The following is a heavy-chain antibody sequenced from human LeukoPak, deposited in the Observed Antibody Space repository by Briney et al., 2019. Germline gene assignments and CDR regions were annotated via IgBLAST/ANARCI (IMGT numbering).Heavy chain of an antibody. CDR3: ARVEQLVPRY. V-gene: IGHV3-53*01. CDR1: GFTVSSNY. D-gene: IGHD6-6*01. J-gene: IGHJ4*02. CDR2: IYSGGST. Sequence: PGGSPRLSCAASGFTVSSNYMSWVRQAPGKGLEWVSVIYSGGSTYYADSVKGRFTISRDNSKNTLYLQMNSLRAEDTAVYYCARVEQLVPRYWGQGTLVTVSS.